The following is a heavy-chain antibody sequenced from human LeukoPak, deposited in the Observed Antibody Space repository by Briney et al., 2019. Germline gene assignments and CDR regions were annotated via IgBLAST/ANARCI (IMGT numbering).Heavy chain of an antibody. V-gene: IGHV3-74*01. CDR1: GFTFSSYW. J-gene: IGHJ4*02. CDR2: INSDGSGR. CDR3: ARVLDGVGATRTVDY. D-gene: IGHD1-26*01. Sequence: PGGSLRLSCAASGFTFSSYWMHWVRQAPGKGLVWVSRINSDGSGRSYADSVKGRFTISRDNAKNTLYLQMNSLRAEDTAVYYCARVLDGVGATRTVDYWGQGNLVTVSS.